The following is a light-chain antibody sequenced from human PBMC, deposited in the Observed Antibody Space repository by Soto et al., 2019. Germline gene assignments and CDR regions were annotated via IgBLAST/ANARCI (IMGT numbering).Light chain of an antibody. J-gene: IGLJ2*01. CDR1: SSNIGAGHV. CDR3: QSYDTYLSASV. V-gene: IGLV1-40*01. CDR2: GSS. Sequence: QSVLTQPPSVSGAPGQRVTISCTGSSSNIGAGHVVHWYQQFPGRAPNRLLYGSSNRPSGVPARFSGSKSATSASLAITGLQAEDEADNYCQSYDTYLSASVFGWATKVTVL.